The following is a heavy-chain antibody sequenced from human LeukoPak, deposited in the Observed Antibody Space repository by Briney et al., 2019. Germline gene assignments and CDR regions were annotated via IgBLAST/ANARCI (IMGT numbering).Heavy chain of an antibody. CDR3: AKAPVTTCSGAYCYPFDY. CDR2: ISVSGNT. J-gene: IGHJ4*02. D-gene: IGHD2-15*01. CDR1: GFTFDDYG. V-gene: IGHV3-23*01. Sequence: PGGSLRLSWAASGFTFDDYGMSWVRQGPGKGLEWVSAISVSGNTYHADSVKGRFTISRDSSKNTLYLQMNSLRAGDAAVYYCAKAPVTTCSGAYCYPFDYWSQGTLVTVSS.